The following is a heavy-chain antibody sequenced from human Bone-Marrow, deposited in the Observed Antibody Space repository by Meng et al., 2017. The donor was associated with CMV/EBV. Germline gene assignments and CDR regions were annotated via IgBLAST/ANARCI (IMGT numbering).Heavy chain of an antibody. CDR1: GGSNSSSNW. CDR2: IYNRGST. CDR3: ARSTDYGDYDFDY. V-gene: IGHV4-4*02. J-gene: IGHJ4*02. D-gene: IGHD4-17*01. Sequence: CAVSGGSNSSSNWWSWVSKHPGKGLEWIGEIYNRGSTNYNPSLMSRVTISVNKSKNQFSLKLSSVTAADTAVYYCARSTDYGDYDFDYWGQGTLVTVSS.